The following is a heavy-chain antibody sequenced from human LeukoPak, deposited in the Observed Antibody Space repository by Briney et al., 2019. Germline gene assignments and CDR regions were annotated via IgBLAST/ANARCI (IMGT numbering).Heavy chain of an antibody. J-gene: IGHJ3*01. CDR3: AKHESLIAFDV. CDR1: GGSVSSGSYY. V-gene: IGHV4-39*01. Sequence: SETLSLTCTVSGGSVSSGSYYWSWIRQPPGMGLEWIATIHYSGSTNYSPSLKSRVTMSIDTSKNQFSPRLRSVTAADTAVYYCAKHESLIAFDVWGQGTMVTVSS. CDR2: IHYSGST.